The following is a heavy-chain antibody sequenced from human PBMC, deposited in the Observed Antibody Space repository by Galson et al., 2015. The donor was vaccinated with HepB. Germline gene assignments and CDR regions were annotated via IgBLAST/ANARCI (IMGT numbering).Heavy chain of an antibody. V-gene: IGHV3-74*01. J-gene: IGHJ4*02. D-gene: IGHD3-10*01. Sequence: SLRLSCAASEFTFSSYWMHWVRQAPGKGLVWVSRIKSDGSITNYADSVKGRFTISRDNAKNMLYLQTSSLRADDTAVYYCVTTVRGINYWGQGTLLTVSS. CDR2: IKSDGSIT. CDR3: VTTVRGINY. CDR1: EFTFSSYW.